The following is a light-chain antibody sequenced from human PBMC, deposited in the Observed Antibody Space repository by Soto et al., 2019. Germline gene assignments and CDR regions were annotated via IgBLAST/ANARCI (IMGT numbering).Light chain of an antibody. V-gene: IGLV2-23*02. Sequence: QSALTQPASVSGSPGQSITISCTGTSSDVGSYNLVSWYQQHPGKAPKLMIYEVSKRPSGVSNRFSGSKSGNTASLTISGLQAEDEADYYCCSYAGSSNVVFGGGTKLT. J-gene: IGLJ2*01. CDR3: CSYAGSSNVV. CDR2: EVS. CDR1: SSDVGSYNL.